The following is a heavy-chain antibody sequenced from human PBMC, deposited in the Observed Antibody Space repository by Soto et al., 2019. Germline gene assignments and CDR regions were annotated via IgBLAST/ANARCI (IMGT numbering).Heavy chain of an antibody. Sequence: QVQLVQSGAEVKKPGASVKVSCKASGYTFTSYGIIWVRQAPGQGLEWMGWISAYNGNTNYAQKLQGRVTMTTDTSTSTAYMELRSLRSDDTAVYYCARERGEGGYCTNGVCLSYWGQGTLVTVSS. CDR2: ISAYNGNT. V-gene: IGHV1-18*01. D-gene: IGHD2-8*01. CDR3: ARERGEGGYCTNGVCLSY. CDR1: GYTFTSYG. J-gene: IGHJ4*02.